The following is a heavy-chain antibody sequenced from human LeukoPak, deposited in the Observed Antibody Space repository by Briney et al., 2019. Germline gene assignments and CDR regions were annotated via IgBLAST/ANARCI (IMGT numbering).Heavy chain of an antibody. D-gene: IGHD6-13*01. CDR1: AFTVSSNY. V-gene: IGHV3-53*01. J-gene: IGHJ4*02. CDR2: IYSGGST. CDR3: ARGGIAAAGPDY. Sequence: GGSLRLYCAASAFTVSSNYMSWVRQAPGKGLEWVSVIYSGGSTYYADSVKGRFTISRDNSKNTLYLQMNSLRAEDTAVYYCARGGIAAAGPDYWGQGTLVTVSS.